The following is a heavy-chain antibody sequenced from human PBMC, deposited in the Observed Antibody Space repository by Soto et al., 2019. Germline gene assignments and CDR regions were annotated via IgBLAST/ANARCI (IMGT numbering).Heavy chain of an antibody. CDR2: ISGSGGVT. V-gene: IGHV3-23*01. D-gene: IGHD3-10*01. Sequence: EVQLLESGGGLVQPGGSLRLSCAASRFTFSNYAMSWVRQAPGKGLEWVSAISGSGGVTYYADSVKGRFTISRDNSKNMLYLQMNSLRAEDTAVYYGAKESRGGHFDYWGQGTLVTVSS. J-gene: IGHJ4*02. CDR3: AKESRGGHFDY. CDR1: RFTFSNYA.